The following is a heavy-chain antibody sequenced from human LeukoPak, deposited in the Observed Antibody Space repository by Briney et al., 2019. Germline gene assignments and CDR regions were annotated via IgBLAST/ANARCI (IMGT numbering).Heavy chain of an antibody. Sequence: PSETLSLTCTVSGASISSYYWSWIRQPPGKGLEWIGYIYYSGSTRYNPSLKSRVTISVDTSKNQSSLKLSSVTAADTAVYYCARVGILRFPSNWFDPWGQGTLVTVSS. CDR3: ARVGILRFPSNWFDP. V-gene: IGHV4-59*01. J-gene: IGHJ5*02. CDR1: GASISSYY. CDR2: IYYSGST. D-gene: IGHD3-3*01.